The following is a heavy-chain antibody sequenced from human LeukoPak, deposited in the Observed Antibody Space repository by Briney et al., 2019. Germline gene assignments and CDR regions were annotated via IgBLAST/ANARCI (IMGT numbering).Heavy chain of an antibody. D-gene: IGHD4-23*01. CDR3: ARDLETPSPGGAFDI. CDR2: INPNSGGT. V-gene: IGHV1-2*02. CDR1: GYTFTDYY. J-gene: IGHJ3*02. Sequence: ASVKVSCKASGYTFTDYYMHWVRQAPGQGLEWMGWINPNSGGTNYAQKFQGRVTMTRDTSISTAYMELSRLRSDDTAVYYCARDLETPSPGGAFDIWGQGTMVTVSS.